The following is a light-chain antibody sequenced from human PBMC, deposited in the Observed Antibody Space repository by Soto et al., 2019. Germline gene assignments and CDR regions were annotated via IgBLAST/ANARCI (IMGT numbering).Light chain of an antibody. CDR3: QQYTNWPFT. V-gene: IGKV3-15*01. Sequence: MTQSPSTLSGSVGNRVTITCRASQSVRSNLAWYQQKPGQAPRLLIYSASTRATGIPARFSGSGSGTEFTLTISRLQSEDFAVYYCQQYTNWPFTFGPGTKVD. CDR2: SAS. J-gene: IGKJ3*01. CDR1: QSVRSN.